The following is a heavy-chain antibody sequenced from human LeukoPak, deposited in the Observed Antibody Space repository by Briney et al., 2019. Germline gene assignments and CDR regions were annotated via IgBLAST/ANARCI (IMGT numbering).Heavy chain of an antibody. CDR3: AKDRQSIVVVIIDY. D-gene: IGHD3-22*01. CDR1: GFTFSSYA. Sequence: GGSLKLSCAASGFTFSSYAMSWVRQAPGKGLEWVSAISGSGGSTYYADSVKGRFTISRDNSKNTLYLQMNSLRAEDTAVYYCAKDRQSIVVVIIDYWGQGTLVTVSS. CDR2: ISGSGGST. J-gene: IGHJ4*02. V-gene: IGHV3-23*01.